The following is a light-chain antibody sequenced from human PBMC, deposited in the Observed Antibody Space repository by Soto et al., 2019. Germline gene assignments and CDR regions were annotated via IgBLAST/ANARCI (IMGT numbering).Light chain of an antibody. J-gene: IGKJ4*01. CDR2: DVS. CDR1: QSVSDTY. CDR3: QQYGSSPRLT. Sequence: EIVLTQSPATLSVSPGESATLSCGASQSVSDTYIAWYQQKPGLAPRLVMYDVSDRATGIPDRFSGSGSGTDFTLTISRLEPEDFAVYYCQQYGSSPRLTFGGGTKVEIK. V-gene: IGKV3D-20*01.